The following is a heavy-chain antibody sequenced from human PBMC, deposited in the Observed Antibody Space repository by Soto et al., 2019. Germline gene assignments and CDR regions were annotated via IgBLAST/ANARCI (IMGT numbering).Heavy chain of an antibody. CDR1: GGSINSGDYY. D-gene: IGHD3-22*01. CDR2: INHSGST. Sequence: SETLSLTCSVSGGSINSGDYYWSWIRRPPGKGLEWVGEINHSGSTNYNPSLKSRVTISVDTSKNQFSLKLSSVTAADTAVYYCATSILDNYYDDAFDIWGQGTMVTVSS. V-gene: IGHV4-34*01. J-gene: IGHJ3*02. CDR3: ATSILDNYYDDAFDI.